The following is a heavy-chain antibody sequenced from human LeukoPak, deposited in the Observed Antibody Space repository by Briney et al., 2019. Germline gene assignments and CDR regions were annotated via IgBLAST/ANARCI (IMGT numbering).Heavy chain of an antibody. CDR1: GGTFSSYA. D-gene: IGHD2-21*01. J-gene: IGHJ4*01. V-gene: IGHV1-69*05. CDR3: AGELWGGGKYY. Sequence: ASVKVSCKASGGTFSSYAIRWVRQAPGQGLERMGGIIPIFGTANYAQKFQGRVTITTDESTSTAYMELSSLRSEDTAVYYCAGELWGGGKYYCGHRTLVTASS. CDR2: IIPIFGTA.